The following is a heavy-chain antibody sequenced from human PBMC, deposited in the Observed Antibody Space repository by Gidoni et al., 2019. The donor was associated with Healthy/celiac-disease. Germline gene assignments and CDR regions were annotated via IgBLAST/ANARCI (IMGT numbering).Heavy chain of an antibody. J-gene: IGHJ4*02. CDR1: GLPFNIYS. Sequence: EVRLVESGGCFVQPGGFLRLSCAASGLPFNIYSMNWGRHAPGKGLEWVSYISTSSSTIYYADSVKGRFTISRDNAKNSLYLQMNSLRDEDTAVYYCARSEYSTSSFDYWGQGTLVTVSS. V-gene: IGHV3-48*02. CDR2: ISTSSSTI. CDR3: ARSEYSTSSFDY. D-gene: IGHD6-6*01.